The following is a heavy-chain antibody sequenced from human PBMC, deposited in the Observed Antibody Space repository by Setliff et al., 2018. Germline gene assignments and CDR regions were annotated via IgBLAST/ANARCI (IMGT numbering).Heavy chain of an antibody. D-gene: IGHD3-10*01. Sequence: SETLSLTCTVSGGSITSGSNYWSWIRQPAGRGLEWMGHIDPSGNTNYHPSLSSRVTISRDTSKNQFSLKLTSVTAADTAVYFCARSLSSGSYWNPRPFYSDSWGQGTLVTVSS. J-gene: IGHJ4*02. V-gene: IGHV4-61*09. CDR3: ARSLSSGSYWNPRPFYSDS. CDR1: GGSITSGSNY. CDR2: IDPSGNT.